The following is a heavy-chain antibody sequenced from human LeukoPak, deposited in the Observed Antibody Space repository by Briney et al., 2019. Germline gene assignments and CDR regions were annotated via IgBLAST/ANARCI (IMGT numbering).Heavy chain of an antibody. J-gene: IGHJ4*02. V-gene: IGHV1-2*02. D-gene: IGHD6-19*01. CDR1: GYTFTGYY. CDR3: ARVSGPWLVEIDY. CDR2: INPNSGGT. Sequence: GASVKVSCKASGYTFTGYYMHWVRQAPGQGLEWMGWINPNSGGTNYAQKFQGRVTMTRDTSISTAYMELSRLRSDGTAVYYCARVSGPWLVEIDYWGQGTLVTVSS.